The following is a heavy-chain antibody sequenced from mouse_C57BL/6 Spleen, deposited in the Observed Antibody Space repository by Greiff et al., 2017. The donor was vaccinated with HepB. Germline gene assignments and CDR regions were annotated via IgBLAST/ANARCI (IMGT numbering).Heavy chain of an antibody. V-gene: IGHV2-3*01. Sequence: VHLVESGPGLVAPSQSLSITCTVSGFSLTSYGVSWVRQPPGKGLEWLGVIWSDGSTNYHSALISRLSISKDNSKSQAILILNSLQTDDTATYYGAKPEGYAFAYWGQGTLVTVSA. CDR1: GFSLTSYG. CDR3: AKPEGYAFAY. CDR2: IWSDGST. J-gene: IGHJ3*01. D-gene: IGHD2-2*01.